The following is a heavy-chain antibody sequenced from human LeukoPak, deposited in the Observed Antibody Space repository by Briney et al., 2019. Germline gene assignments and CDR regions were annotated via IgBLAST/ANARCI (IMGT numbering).Heavy chain of an antibody. Sequence: PGGSLRLSCAASGFTFSSYAMSWVRQAPGKGLEWVSAISGSGGSTYYADSVKGRFTISRDNSKNTLYLQMNSLGAEDTAVYYCAKDRQWLRVTTFDYWGQGTLVTVSS. J-gene: IGHJ4*02. CDR1: GFTFSSYA. D-gene: IGHD6-19*01. V-gene: IGHV3-23*01. CDR2: ISGSGGST. CDR3: AKDRQWLRVTTFDY.